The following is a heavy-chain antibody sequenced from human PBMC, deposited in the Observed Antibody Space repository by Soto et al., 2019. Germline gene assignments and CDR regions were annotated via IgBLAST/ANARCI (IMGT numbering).Heavy chain of an antibody. CDR2: ITVGSSHI. D-gene: IGHD3-16*01. CDR3: SRSPEVGVRGAY. J-gene: IGHJ4*02. Sequence: EVQLVESGGGLVKPGGSVRLSCTGSGFPFSAYNINWVRKAPGKGLEWVSSITVGSSHIYQPNSMKGRFTISRDDAKNSVYLQIDSLRDEDTALYYCSRSPEVGVRGAYWGQGTLVTVSS. V-gene: IGHV3-21*01. CDR1: GFPFSAYN.